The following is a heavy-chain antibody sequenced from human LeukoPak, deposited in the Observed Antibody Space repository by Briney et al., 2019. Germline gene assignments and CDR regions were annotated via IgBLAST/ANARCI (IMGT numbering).Heavy chain of an antibody. D-gene: IGHD1-26*01. CDR1: GGSFSGYY. CDR2: INHSGST. J-gene: IGHJ6*02. Sequence: PSETLSLTCAVYGGSFSGYYWSWIRQPPGKGLEWIGEINHSGSTNYNPSLKSRVTISVDTSKNQFSLKLSSVTAADTAVYYCARGRGSPTMSRDYYYYYGMDVWGQGTTVTVSS. V-gene: IGHV4-34*01. CDR3: ARGRGSPTMSRDYYYYYGMDV.